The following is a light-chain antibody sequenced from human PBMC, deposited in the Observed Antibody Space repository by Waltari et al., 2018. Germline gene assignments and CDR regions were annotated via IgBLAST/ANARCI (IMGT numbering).Light chain of an antibody. CDR2: VAS. J-gene: IGKJ2*01. V-gene: IGKV1-8*01. Sequence: AIRMTQSPSSFSASTGDRVTITCRASQGISSYLAWYQQKPGEAPKLLIYVASTLRSGVPSRFSGSGSGTDFTLTINCLQSEDFATYYCQQYFSYPYTFGQGTKLEIK. CDR1: QGISSY. CDR3: QQYFSYPYT.